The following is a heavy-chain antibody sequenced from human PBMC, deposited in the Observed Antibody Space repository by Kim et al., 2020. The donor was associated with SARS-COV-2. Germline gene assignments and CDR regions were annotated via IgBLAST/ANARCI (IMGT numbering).Heavy chain of an antibody. J-gene: IGHJ4*02. V-gene: IGHV4-59*13. CDR3: ARSETIAATGTGDY. CDR1: GGSISSYY. Sequence: AETLSLTCTVSGGSISSYYWSWIRQPPGKGLEWIGYIYYSGSTNYNPSLKSRVTISVDTSKNQFSLKLSSVTAADTAVYYCARSETIAATGTGDYWGQGTLVTVSS. CDR2: IYYSGST. D-gene: IGHD6-13*01.